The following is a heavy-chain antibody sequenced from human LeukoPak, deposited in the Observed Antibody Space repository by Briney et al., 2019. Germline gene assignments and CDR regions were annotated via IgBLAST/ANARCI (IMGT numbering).Heavy chain of an antibody. D-gene: IGHD5-12*01. CDR3: AKGYLVATITGVDY. CDR1: ESTFRNYA. Sequence: PGRSLRLSCAASESTFRNYAMHWVRQAPGKGLEWVAVISYDGTNTYYADSVKGRFTISRDNAKNTLYLQMNSLRAEDTAVYYCAKGYLVATITGVDYSGQGSLVTVSS. J-gene: IGHJ4*02. CDR2: ISYDGTNT. V-gene: IGHV3-30*18.